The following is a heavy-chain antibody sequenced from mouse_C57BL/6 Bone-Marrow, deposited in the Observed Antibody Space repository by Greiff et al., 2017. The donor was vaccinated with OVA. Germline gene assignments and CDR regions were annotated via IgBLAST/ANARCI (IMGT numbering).Heavy chain of an antibody. CDR3: ARPSSYVGAMDS. V-gene: IGHV1-61*01. CDR1: GYTFTSYW. CDR2: IYPSDSET. D-gene: IGHD1-1*01. J-gene: IGHJ4*01. Sequence: QVQLKQPGAELVRPGSSVKLSCKASGYTFTSYWMDWVKQRPGQGLEWIGNIYPSDSETHYNQKFKDKATLTVDKSSSTAYMQLSSLTSEDSAVYYCARPSSYVGAMDSGVKEPQSPSPQ.